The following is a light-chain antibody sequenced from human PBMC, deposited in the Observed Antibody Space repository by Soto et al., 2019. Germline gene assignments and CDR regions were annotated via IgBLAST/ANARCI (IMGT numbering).Light chain of an antibody. V-gene: IGLV2-14*03. CDR2: AVS. Sequence: QSALAQLASVSGSPGQSITISCRGTSSDIGSYDHVAWYQQFPGKSPKLIIYAVSDRPSGVSDRFSGSKSGISASLTISGLQTEDEADYYCISYTDRQSYLFGTGTKVTVL. CDR1: SSDIGSYDH. J-gene: IGLJ1*01. CDR3: ISYTDRQSYL.